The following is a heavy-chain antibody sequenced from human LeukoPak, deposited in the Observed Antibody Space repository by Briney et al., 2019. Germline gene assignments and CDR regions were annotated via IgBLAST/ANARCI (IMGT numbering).Heavy chain of an antibody. CDR2: IKQDGSEK. Sequence: GGSLRLSCTASGFTFSSYWMSWVRQAPGKGLEWVANIKQDGSEKYYVDSVKGRFTISRDNAKNSLYLQMNSLRAEDTAVYYCARDQGQGAFDIWGQGTMVIVSS. J-gene: IGHJ3*02. V-gene: IGHV3-7*01. CDR1: GFTFSSYW. CDR3: ARDQGQGAFDI.